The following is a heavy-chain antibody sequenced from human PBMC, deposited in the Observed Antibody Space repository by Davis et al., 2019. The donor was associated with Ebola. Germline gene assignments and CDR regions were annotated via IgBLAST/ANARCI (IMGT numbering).Heavy chain of an antibody. CDR3: ARGGRYYDSSAEYFQH. Sequence: SVKVSCKASGGTFSSYAISWVRQAPGQGLEWMGGIIPIFGTANYAQKFQGRVTITADESTSTAYMELSSLRSEDTAVYYCARGGRYYDSSAEYFQHWGQGTLVTVSS. J-gene: IGHJ1*01. V-gene: IGHV1-69*13. CDR1: GGTFSSYA. CDR2: IIPIFGTA. D-gene: IGHD3-22*01.